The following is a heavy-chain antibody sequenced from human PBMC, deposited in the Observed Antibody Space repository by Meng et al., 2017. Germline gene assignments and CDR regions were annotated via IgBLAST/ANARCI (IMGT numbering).Heavy chain of an antibody. CDR1: GGTFSSYA. D-gene: IGHD1-7*01. Sequence: QVQWVQTGGEVKKPGSSVKVSCKASGGTFSSYAISWVRQAPGQGLEWMGWISAYNGNTNYAQKLQGRVTMTTDTSTSTAYMELRSLRSDDTAVYYCARDPRITGTTLPDYWDQGTLVTVSS. CDR3: ARDPRITGTTLPDY. V-gene: IGHV1-18*01. CDR2: ISAYNGNT. J-gene: IGHJ4*02.